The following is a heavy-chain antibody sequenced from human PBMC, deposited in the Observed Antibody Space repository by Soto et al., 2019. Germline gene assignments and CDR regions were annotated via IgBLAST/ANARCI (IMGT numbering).Heavy chain of an antibody. CDR1: GYTFTSYD. V-gene: IGHV1-8*01. CDR2: MNPNGGNT. Sequence: ASVKVSCKASGYTFTSYDINWVRQATGQGLEWMGWMNPNGGNTGYAEKFQGRVTITRNTSISTAYMELSSLRSEDTAVYYCASRGDYDFWSRPHDYYYYGMDVWGQGTTVTVSS. D-gene: IGHD3-3*01. CDR3: ASRGDYDFWSRPHDYYYYGMDV. J-gene: IGHJ6*02.